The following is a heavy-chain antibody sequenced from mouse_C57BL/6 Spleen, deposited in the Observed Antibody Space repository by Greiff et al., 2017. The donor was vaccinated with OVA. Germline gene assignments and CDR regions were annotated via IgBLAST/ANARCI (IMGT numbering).Heavy chain of an antibody. CDR2: IYPSDSET. CDR1: GYTFTSYW. Sequence: VQLQQPGAELVRPGSSVKLSCKASGYTFTSYWMDWVKQRPGQGLEWIGNIYPSDSETHYNQKFKDKATLTVDKSSSTAYMQLSSLTSEDSAVYDCAREDYGSSSFAYWGQGTLVTVSA. CDR3: AREDYGSSSFAY. D-gene: IGHD1-1*01. V-gene: IGHV1-61*01. J-gene: IGHJ3*01.